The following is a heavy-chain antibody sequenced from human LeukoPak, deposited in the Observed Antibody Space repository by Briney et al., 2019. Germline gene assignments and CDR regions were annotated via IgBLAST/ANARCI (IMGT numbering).Heavy chain of an antibody. CDR1: GFTFSSYG. V-gene: IGHV3-30*02. Sequence: PGGSLRLSCAASGFTFSSYGMHWVRQAPGKGLEWVAFIRYDGSNKYYADSVKGRFTISRDNSKNTLDLQMNSLRAEDTAVYYCARAPALHYYDSRGYSGSAFAMWGEGTMVTVS. CDR2: IRYDGSNK. D-gene: IGHD3-22*01. J-gene: IGHJ3*02. CDR3: ARAPALHYYDSRGYSGSAFAM.